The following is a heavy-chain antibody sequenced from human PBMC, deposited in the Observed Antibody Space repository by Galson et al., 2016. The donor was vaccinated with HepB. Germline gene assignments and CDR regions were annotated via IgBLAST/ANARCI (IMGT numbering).Heavy chain of an antibody. V-gene: IGHV3-23*01. D-gene: IGHD1-1*01. CDR2: ISTRRTT. Sequence: SLRLSCAASGFVFSNFGLSWVRQAPGKGLEWVASISTRRTTYYSDSVQGRFTISRDNSNNTLYLQMNGLRAEDTVVYYCAKERLVRRIFDHWGQGTPLTVSS. CDR3: AKERLVRRIFDH. CDR1: GFVFSNFG. J-gene: IGHJ4*02.